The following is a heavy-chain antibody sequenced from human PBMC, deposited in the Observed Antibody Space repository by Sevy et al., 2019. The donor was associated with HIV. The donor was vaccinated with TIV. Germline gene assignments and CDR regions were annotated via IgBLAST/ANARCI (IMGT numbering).Heavy chain of an antibody. V-gene: IGHV1-24*01. CDR1: GYTLSQIS. CDR2: FDPEDGET. J-gene: IGHJ4*02. Sequence: ASVKVSCKVSGYTLSQISMHWVRQAPGKGLEWMGSFDPEDGETIYAQKFQARVTMTEDTSTDTAYMELGSLRSDDTAVYYCAKTKDYYDSSGSPFDSWGQGTLVTVSS. D-gene: IGHD3-22*01. CDR3: AKTKDYYDSSGSPFDS.